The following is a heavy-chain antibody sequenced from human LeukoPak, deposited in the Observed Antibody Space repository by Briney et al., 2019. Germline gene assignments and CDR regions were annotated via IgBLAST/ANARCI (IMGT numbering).Heavy chain of an antibody. CDR2: IIPIFGTA. J-gene: IGHJ4*02. V-gene: IGHV1-69*13. Sequence: SVKVSCTASGYTFTSYGISWVRQAPGQGLEWMGGIIPIFGTANYAQKFQGRVTITADESTSTAYMELSSLRSEDTAVYYCARTPYIVVVPAAIPVFFDYWGQGTLVTVSS. CDR1: GYTFTSYG. D-gene: IGHD2-2*01. CDR3: ARTPYIVVVPAAIPVFFDY.